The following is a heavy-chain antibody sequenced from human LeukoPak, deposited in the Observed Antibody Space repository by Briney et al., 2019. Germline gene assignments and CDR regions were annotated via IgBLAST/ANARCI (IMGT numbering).Heavy chain of an antibody. CDR1: GFPLSGDK. J-gene: IGHJ4*02. Sequence: GGSLRLSCAAPGFPLSGDKIDWVGHTPGGGVGWVGLARNRADRYTPIYAASLKGRFTISRDDSKNSIYLQMDSLKTEDTAVYYCGDLGSAGTDHWGQGTLVTVSS. CDR2: ARNRADRYTP. V-gene: IGHV3-72*01. CDR3: GDLGSAGTDH. D-gene: IGHD3-10*01.